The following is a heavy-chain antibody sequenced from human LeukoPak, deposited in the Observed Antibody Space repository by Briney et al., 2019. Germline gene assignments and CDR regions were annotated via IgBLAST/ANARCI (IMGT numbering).Heavy chain of an antibody. CDR1: GGSISSYY. Sequence: SETLSLTCTVSGGSISSYYWSWIRQPPGKGLEWIGEINHSGSTNYNPSLKSRVTISVDTSKNQFSLKLSSVTAADTAVYYCARARYSSSWYVRGRWFDPWGQGTLVTVSS. J-gene: IGHJ5*02. D-gene: IGHD6-13*01. CDR2: INHSGST. CDR3: ARARYSSSWYVRGRWFDP. V-gene: IGHV4-34*01.